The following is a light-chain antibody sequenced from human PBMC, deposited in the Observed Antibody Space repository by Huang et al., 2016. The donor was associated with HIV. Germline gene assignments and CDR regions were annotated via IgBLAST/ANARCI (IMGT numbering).Light chain of an antibody. CDR1: QSVGTN. V-gene: IGKV3-15*01. J-gene: IGKJ3*01. CDR3: QQYNNWRT. CDR2: GAS. Sequence: EMVMTQSPATLSVSPGERATLSCRASQSVGTNLAWYQQKPGQDPRRLIYGASTRATGIPVRFSGSGSGTEFTLTISSLQSEDFAVYYCQQYNNWRTFGPGTKVDIK.